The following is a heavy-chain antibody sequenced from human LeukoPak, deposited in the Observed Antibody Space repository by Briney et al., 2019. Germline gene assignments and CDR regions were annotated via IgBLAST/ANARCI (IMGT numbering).Heavy chain of an antibody. CDR3: AKDRSSSWYSASDY. J-gene: IGHJ4*02. D-gene: IGHD6-13*01. V-gene: IGHV3-9*01. CDR1: GFTFDDYA. CDR2: ISWNSGSI. Sequence: GGSLRLSCAASGFTFDDYAMHWVRQAPGKALEWVSGISWNSGSIGYADSVKGRFTISRDNAKNSLYLQMNSLRAEDTALYYCAKDRSSSWYSASDYWGQGTLVTVSS.